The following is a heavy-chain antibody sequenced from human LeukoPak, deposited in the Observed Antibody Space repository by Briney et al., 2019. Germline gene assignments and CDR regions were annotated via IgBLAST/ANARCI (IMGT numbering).Heavy chain of an antibody. CDR3: AREPTPIAAAGRYYFDY. D-gene: IGHD6-13*01. CDR1: GYTFTTYD. CDR2: INPSGGST. V-gene: IGHV1-46*01. J-gene: IGHJ4*02. Sequence: ASVKVSCKTSGYTFTTYDINWVRQATGQGLEWMGIINPSGGSTSYAQKFQGRVTMTRDTSTSTVYMELSSLRSEDTAVYYCAREPTPIAAAGRYYFDYWGQGTLVTVSS.